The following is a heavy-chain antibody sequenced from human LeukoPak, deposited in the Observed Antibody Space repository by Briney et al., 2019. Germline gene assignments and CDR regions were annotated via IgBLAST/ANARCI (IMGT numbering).Heavy chain of an antibody. CDR3: ARGPSVTSIGGP. CDR2: TYYGGST. CDR1: GGSISHYY. Sequence: SETLSLTGTGPGGSISHYYWSWIRQPPEKGHEWIGYTYYGGSTKFNPSLKSRVAISVDTSKKQFSLNLTSVTAADTAVYYCARGPSVTSIGGPWGQGTLVTVSA. J-gene: IGHJ5*02. D-gene: IGHD4-17*01. V-gene: IGHV4-59*01.